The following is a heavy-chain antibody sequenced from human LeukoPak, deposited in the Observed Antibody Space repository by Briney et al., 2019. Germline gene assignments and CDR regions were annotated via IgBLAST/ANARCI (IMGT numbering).Heavy chain of an antibody. J-gene: IGHJ4*02. V-gene: IGHV4-61*02. D-gene: IGHD2-8*01. CDR1: GGSISSGSYY. CDR3: ARGPSNCTNGVCVGV. CDR2: IYTSGST. Sequence: SSQTLSLTCTVSGGSISSGSYYWSWIRQPAGKGLEWIGRIYTSGSTNYNPSLKSRVTISVDTSKNQFSLKLSSVTAADTAVYYCARGPSNCTNGVCVGVWGQGTLVTVSS.